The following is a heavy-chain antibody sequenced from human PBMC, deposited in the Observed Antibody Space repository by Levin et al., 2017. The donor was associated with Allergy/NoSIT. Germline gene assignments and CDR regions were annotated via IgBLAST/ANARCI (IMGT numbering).Heavy chain of an antibody. CDR3: ARSLHSSSWYWGY. Sequence: GESLKISCAASGFTFSDYYMSWIRQAPGKGLEWVSYISSSGSTIYYADSVKGRFTISRDNAKNSLYLQMNSLRAEDTAVYYCARSLHSSSWYWGYWGQGTLVTVSS. CDR1: GFTFSDYY. J-gene: IGHJ4*02. V-gene: IGHV3-11*01. D-gene: IGHD6-13*01. CDR2: ISSSGSTI.